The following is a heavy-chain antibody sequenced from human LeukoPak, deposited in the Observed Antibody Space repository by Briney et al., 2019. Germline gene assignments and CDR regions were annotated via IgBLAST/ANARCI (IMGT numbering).Heavy chain of an antibody. CDR2: INHSGST. Sequence: PSETLSLTCAVYGGSFSGYYWSWIRQPPGKGLEWIGEINHSGSTNYNPSLKSRVTISVDTSKNQFSLKLSSVTAADTAVYYCARGRLGYYGSGSYYISATLDYWGQGTLVTVSS. D-gene: IGHD3-10*01. V-gene: IGHV4-34*01. CDR3: ARGRLGYYGSGSYYISATLDY. J-gene: IGHJ4*02. CDR1: GGSFSGYY.